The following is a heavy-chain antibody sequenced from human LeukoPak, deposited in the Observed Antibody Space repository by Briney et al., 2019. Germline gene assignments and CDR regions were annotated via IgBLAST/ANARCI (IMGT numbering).Heavy chain of an antibody. CDR2: IKQDESQK. CDR3: ARDKIEGPTKLDY. J-gene: IGHJ4*02. Sequence: PGGSLRLSCAASGFTVSSTYMSWVRQAPGKGLEWVANIKQDESQKYYVDSVKGRFTISRDNAKNSLYLQMNSLRAEDTAVYYCARDKIEGPTKLDYWGQGILVTVSS. D-gene: IGHD1-1*01. CDR1: GFTVSSTY. V-gene: IGHV3-7*01.